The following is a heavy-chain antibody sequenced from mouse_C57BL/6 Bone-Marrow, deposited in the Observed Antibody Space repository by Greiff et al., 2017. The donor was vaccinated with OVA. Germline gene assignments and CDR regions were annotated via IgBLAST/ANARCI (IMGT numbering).Heavy chain of an antibody. D-gene: IGHD2-2*01. CDR1: GYTFTSYW. J-gene: IGHJ3*01. Sequence: QVQLQQPGAELVRPGTSVKLSCKASGYTFTSYWMHWVKQRPGQGLEWIGVIDPSDSYTNYNQKFKGKATLTVDTSSSTAYMQLSSLTSEDAAVYYCAKRSYYGYDGGASWFAYWGQGTLVTVSA. V-gene: IGHV1-59*01. CDR3: AKRSYYGYDGGASWFAY. CDR2: IDPSDSYT.